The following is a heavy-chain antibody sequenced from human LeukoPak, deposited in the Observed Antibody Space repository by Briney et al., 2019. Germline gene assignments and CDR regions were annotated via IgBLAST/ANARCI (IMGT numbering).Heavy chain of an antibody. CDR3: AERGMTIIGGL. J-gene: IGHJ6*03. D-gene: IGHD1-14*01. CDR2: ISSSGSTI. Sequence: GGSLRLSCAASGFPFSSFWMHWVRQAPGKGLEWVSYISSSGSTIYYADSVKGRFTISRDNAKNSLYLQMNSLRAEDTAVYYCAERGMTIIGGLWRKGTTLTIPS. CDR1: GFPFSSFW. V-gene: IGHV3-48*04.